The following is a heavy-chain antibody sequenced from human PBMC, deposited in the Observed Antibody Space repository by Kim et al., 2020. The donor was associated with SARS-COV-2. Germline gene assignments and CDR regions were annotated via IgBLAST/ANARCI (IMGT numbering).Heavy chain of an antibody. Sequence: SQTLSLTCAISGDSVSSNSAAWNWIRQSPSRGLEWLGRTYYRSKWYNDYAVSVKSRITINPDTSKNQFSLQLNSVTPEDTAVYYCARDFDVVVPAANGKFDIWGQGTMVTVSS. CDR1: GDSVSSNSAA. V-gene: IGHV6-1*01. J-gene: IGHJ3*02. CDR2: TYYRSKWYN. D-gene: IGHD2-2*01. CDR3: ARDFDVVVPAANGKFDI.